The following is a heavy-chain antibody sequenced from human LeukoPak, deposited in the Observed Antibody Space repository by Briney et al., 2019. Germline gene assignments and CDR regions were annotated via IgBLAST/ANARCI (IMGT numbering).Heavy chain of an antibody. CDR3: AKDRYSSSTTCFHYYYGMDV. Sequence: HPGGSLRLSCAASGFTFSSYAMSWVRQAPGKGLEWVSAISGSGGSTYYADSVKGRFTISRDNSKNTLYLQMNSLRAEDTAVYYCAKDRYSSSTTCFHYYYGMDVWGQGTTVTVSS. CDR2: ISGSGGST. D-gene: IGHD2-2*01. V-gene: IGHV3-23*01. CDR1: GFTFSSYA. J-gene: IGHJ6*02.